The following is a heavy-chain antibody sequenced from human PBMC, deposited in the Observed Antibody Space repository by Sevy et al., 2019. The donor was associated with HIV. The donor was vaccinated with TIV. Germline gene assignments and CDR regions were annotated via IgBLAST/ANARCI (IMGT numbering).Heavy chain of an antibody. Sequence: LSLTCAASGFTFSSYAMSWVRQAPGKGLEWVSAISGSGGSTYYADSVKGRFTISRDNSKNTLYLQMNSLRAEDTAVYYCAKAGYDFWSGYLYYYYGMDVWGQGTTVTVSS. V-gene: IGHV3-23*01. D-gene: IGHD3-3*01. J-gene: IGHJ6*02. CDR2: ISGSGGST. CDR1: GFTFSSYA. CDR3: AKAGYDFWSGYLYYYYGMDV.